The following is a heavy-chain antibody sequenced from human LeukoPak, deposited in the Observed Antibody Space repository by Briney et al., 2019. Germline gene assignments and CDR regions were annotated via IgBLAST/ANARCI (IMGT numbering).Heavy chain of an antibody. CDR3: ARGSAAGISY. J-gene: IGHJ4*02. CDR2: INHSGST. Sequence: PSETLSLTCAVYGGSFSGYYWSWIRQPPGKGLEWIGEINHSGSTNYDPSLKSRVTISVDTSKNQFSPKLSSVTAADTAVYYCARGSAAGISYWGQGTLVTVSS. V-gene: IGHV4-34*01. CDR1: GGSFSGYY. D-gene: IGHD6-13*01.